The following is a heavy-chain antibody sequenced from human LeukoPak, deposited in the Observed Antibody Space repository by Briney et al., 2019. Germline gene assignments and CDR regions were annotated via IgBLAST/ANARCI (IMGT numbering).Heavy chain of an antibody. V-gene: IGHV4-59*01. J-gene: IGHJ4*02. D-gene: IGHD5-18*01. CDR2: IYYSGST. CDR1: GDSISSCY. Sequence: SETLSLTCTVSGDSISSCYWSWIPQPPGKGLEWIGYIYYSGSTNYNPSLKSRVTISVDTSKNQFSLKLSSVTAADTAVYYCARYGYIYGTYYWGQGTLVTVSS. CDR3: ARYGYIYGTYY.